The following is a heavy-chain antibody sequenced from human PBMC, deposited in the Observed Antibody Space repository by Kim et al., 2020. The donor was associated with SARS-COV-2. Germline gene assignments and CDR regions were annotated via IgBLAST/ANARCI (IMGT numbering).Heavy chain of an antibody. CDR1: GFTFSSYA. Sequence: GGSLRLSCAASGFTFSSYAMHWVRQAPGKGLEWVAVISYDGSNKYYADSVKGRFTISRDNSKNTLYLQMNSLRAEDTAVYYCARPSSGSYFTPFDYWGQGTLVTASS. V-gene: IGHV3-30-3*01. J-gene: IGHJ4*02. CDR3: ARPSSGSYFTPFDY. D-gene: IGHD1-26*01. CDR2: ISYDGSNK.